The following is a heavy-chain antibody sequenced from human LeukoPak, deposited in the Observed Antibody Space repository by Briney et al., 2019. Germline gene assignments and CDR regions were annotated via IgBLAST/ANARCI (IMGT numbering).Heavy chain of an antibody. V-gene: IGHV3-15*01. J-gene: IGHJ4*02. CDR1: GFTFRDAW. D-gene: IGHD2-15*01. Sequence: GGSLRLSCAASGFTFRDAWMTWVRQAPGKGLEWVGRIKSKADGGTTDYAAPVNGRFTISRDDSENTLHLQMNSLKTEDTAVYYCTTVGCSGGSCYSDYWGQGARVTVSS. CDR2: IKSKADGGTT. CDR3: TTVGCSGGSCYSDY.